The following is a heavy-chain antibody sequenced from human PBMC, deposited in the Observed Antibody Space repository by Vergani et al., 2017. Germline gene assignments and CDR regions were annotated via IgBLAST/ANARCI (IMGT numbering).Heavy chain of an antibody. J-gene: IGHJ4*02. CDR2: IKSDGSIT. V-gene: IGHV3-74*03. CDR3: ARDGHANVGFPYGDYVAY. CDR1: GFSFNSYW. D-gene: IGHD4-17*01. Sequence: DVHLAESGGGFFQPGGSLRLSCSASGFSFNSYWMHWVRQVPGKGLLWVSRIKSDGSITAYADSVKGRFTISRDNAQNTLYLQMNSLRVEDTAVYYCARDGHANVGFPYGDYVAYWGQGTLVTVSS.